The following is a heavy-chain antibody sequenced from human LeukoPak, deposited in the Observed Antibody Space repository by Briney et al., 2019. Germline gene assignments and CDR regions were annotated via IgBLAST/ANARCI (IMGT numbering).Heavy chain of an antibody. Sequence: PGGSLRLSCAASGFTFDDYAMHWVRQAPGKGLEWVSGISWNSGSIGYADSVKGRFTISRDNAKNSLYLQMNSLRAEDTALYYCAKELGYCSSTSCYDYLDYWGQGTLVTVSS. D-gene: IGHD2-2*01. J-gene: IGHJ4*02. CDR3: AKELGYCSSTSCYDYLDY. CDR2: ISWNSGSI. CDR1: GFTFDDYA. V-gene: IGHV3-9*01.